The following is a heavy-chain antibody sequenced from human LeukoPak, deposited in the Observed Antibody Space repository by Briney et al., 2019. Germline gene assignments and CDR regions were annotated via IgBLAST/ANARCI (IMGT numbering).Heavy chain of an antibody. CDR2: IYYSGST. D-gene: IGHD3-9*01. Sequence: SETLSLTCTVSGGSISSGTYYWSWIRQPAGKGLEWIGYIYYSGSTNYNPSLKSRVTISVDTSKNQFSLKLSSVTAADTAVYYCARVRYFAVFDYWGQGTLVTVSS. V-gene: IGHV4-61*10. J-gene: IGHJ4*02. CDR3: ARVRYFAVFDY. CDR1: GGSISSGTYY.